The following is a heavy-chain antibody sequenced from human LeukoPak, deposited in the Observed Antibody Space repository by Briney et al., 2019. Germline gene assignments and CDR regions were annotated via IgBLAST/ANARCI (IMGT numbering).Heavy chain of an antibody. CDR2: IYFSGST. J-gene: IGHJ5*02. CDR3: ALQRLAAHTWFDP. D-gene: IGHD6-13*01. V-gene: IGHV4-59*01. CDR1: GGSISNYY. Sequence: TSETLSLTCTVAGGSISNYYWSWIRQPPGKGLEWIGYIYFSGSTNYNPSLKSRVTISVDTSKNQFSLKLRSVTAADTAVYYCALQRLAAHTWFDPWGQGTLVTVSS.